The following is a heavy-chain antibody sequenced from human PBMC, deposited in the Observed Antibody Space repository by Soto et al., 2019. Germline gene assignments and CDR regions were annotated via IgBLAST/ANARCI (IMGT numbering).Heavy chain of an antibody. J-gene: IGHJ4*02. V-gene: IGHV1-3*01. CDR2: INAGNGNT. CDR3: ARDDCSSTSCYTYDY. D-gene: IGHD2-2*02. Sequence: XSVKVSCKASVYTFTSYAMHWVRQAPGQRLEWMGWINAGNGNTKYSQKFQGRVTITRGTSASTAYMELSSLRSEDTAVYYCARDDCSSTSCYTYDYWGQGTLVTVSS. CDR1: VYTFTSYA.